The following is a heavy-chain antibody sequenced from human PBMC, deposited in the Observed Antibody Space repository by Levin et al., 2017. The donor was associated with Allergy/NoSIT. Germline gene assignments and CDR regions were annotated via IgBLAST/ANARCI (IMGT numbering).Heavy chain of an antibody. Sequence: APVKVSCKASGYTLTTYGISWVRQAPGQGLEWMGWMSVYNGNTKYPQKFQGRVTMATDTSTSTAYMELRSLRSDDTAIYYCARDLRASDTKGFDASDIWGQGTMVTVSS. D-gene: IGHD2-8*01. CDR1: GYTLTTYG. V-gene: IGHV1-18*01. CDR3: ARDLRASDTKGFDASDI. CDR2: MSVYNGNT. J-gene: IGHJ3*02.